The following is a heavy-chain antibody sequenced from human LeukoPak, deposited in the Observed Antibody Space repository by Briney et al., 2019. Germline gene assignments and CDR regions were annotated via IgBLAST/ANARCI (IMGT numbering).Heavy chain of an antibody. CDR2: IWYDGSNK. J-gene: IGHJ5*02. Sequence: PGGSLRLSCAASGFTFSSYGMHWVRQAPGKRLEWVAVIWYDGSNKYYADSVKGRFTISRDNSKNTLYLQMNSLRAEDTAVYYCARDESASLLHWFDPWGQGTLVTVSS. CDR1: GFTFSSYG. V-gene: IGHV3-33*01. CDR3: ARDESASLLHWFDP.